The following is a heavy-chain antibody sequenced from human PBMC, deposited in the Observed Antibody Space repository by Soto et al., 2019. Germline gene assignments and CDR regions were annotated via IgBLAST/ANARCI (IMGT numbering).Heavy chain of an antibody. CDR2: IKSRSDGGTT. CDR3: TTNFYSDHGMYV. V-gene: IGHV3-15*01. Sequence: PGGSLRLSCAASGITFSKAWMNWVRQIPGKGLEWVGRIKSRSDGGTTAYAAPVKGRFTISRDDSKDTLWLQMNSLKTEDTAVYYCTTNFYSDHGMYVWGQGTTVTVSS. CDR1: GITFSKAW. D-gene: IGHD4-17*01. J-gene: IGHJ6*02.